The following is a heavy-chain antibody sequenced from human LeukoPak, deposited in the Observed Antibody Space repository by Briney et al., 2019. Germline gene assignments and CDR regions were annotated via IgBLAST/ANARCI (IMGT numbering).Heavy chain of an antibody. J-gene: IGHJ5*02. Sequence: GGPLRLSCTASGFSLSPYATHWVRQAPRKGLEYVSGINGNGRSTFYASSVKGRFTVSRDNSKDTLYLQMGSLRAKDPALYYLARFRLRYFDCLPPPASKYNWFDPWGQGTLVTVSS. D-gene: IGHD3-9*01. CDR1: GFSLSPYA. CDR2: INGNGRST. V-gene: IGHV3-64*01. CDR3: ARFRLRYFDCLPPPASKYNWFDP.